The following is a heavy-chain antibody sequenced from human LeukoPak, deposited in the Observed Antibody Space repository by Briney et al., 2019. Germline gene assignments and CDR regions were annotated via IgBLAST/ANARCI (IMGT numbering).Heavy chain of an antibody. CDR3: AKDLTGMVRGEGAFDY. V-gene: IGHV3-30*18. J-gene: IGHJ4*02. CDR2: ISYDGSNK. CDR1: GFTFSSYG. Sequence: PGRSLRLSCAASGFTFSSYGMHWVRQAPGKGLEWVAVISYDGSNKYCADSVKGRFTISRDNSKNTLYLQMNSLRAEDTAVYYCAKDLTGMVRGEGAFDYWGQGTLVTVSS. D-gene: IGHD3-10*01.